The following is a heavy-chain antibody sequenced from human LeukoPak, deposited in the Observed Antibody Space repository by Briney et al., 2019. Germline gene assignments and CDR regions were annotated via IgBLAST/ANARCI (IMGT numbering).Heavy chain of an antibody. J-gene: IGHJ5*02. CDR1: GFTPSSYW. D-gene: IGHD2-2*01. Sequence: GGSLRLSCAASGFTPSSYWVSWVRQAPGKGLEWVANIKQDGSEKYYVDSVKGRFTISRDNAKNSLYLQMNSLRAEDTAVYYCARDDCSSISCYHNWFDPWGQGTLVTVSS. CDR2: IKQDGSEK. V-gene: IGHV3-7*01. CDR3: ARDDCSSISCYHNWFDP.